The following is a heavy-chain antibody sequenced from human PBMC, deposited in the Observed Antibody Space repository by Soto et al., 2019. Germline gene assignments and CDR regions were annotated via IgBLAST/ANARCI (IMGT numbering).Heavy chain of an antibody. CDR3: AAGALYNWFDP. CDR1: GFTFTSSA. CDR2: IVVGSGNT. J-gene: IGHJ5*02. D-gene: IGHD3-10*01. Sequence: ASVKVSCKASGFTFTSSAVQWVRQARGQRLEWIGWIVVGSGNTNYAQKFQERVTITRDMSTSTAYMELSGLRSEDTAVYYCAAGALYNWFDPWGQGTLVTVSS. V-gene: IGHV1-58*01.